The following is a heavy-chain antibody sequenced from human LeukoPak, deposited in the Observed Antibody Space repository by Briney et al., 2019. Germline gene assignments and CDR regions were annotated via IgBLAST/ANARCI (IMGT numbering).Heavy chain of an antibody. CDR2: IIPIFGTA. Sequence: EASVKVSCKASGGTFSSCAISWVRQAPGQGLEWMGGIIPIFGTANYAQKFQGRVTITADKSTSTAYMELSSLRSEDTAVYYCARAGEYFDWLLSPNWFDPWGQGTLVTVSS. D-gene: IGHD3-9*01. CDR3: ARAGEYFDWLLSPNWFDP. V-gene: IGHV1-69*06. J-gene: IGHJ5*02. CDR1: GGTFSSCA.